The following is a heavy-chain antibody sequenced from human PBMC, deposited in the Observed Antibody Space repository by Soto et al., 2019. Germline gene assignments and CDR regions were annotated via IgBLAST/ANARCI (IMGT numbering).Heavy chain of an antibody. CDR2: IWYDGSNK. D-gene: IGHD3-10*01. V-gene: IGHV3-33*01. CDR1: GFTFSSYG. J-gene: IGHJ6*02. CDR3: ARGQVRGVIGYYYYGMDV. Sequence: GGSLRLSCAASGFTFSSYGMHWVRQAPGKGLEWVAVIWYDGSNKYYADSVKGRFTISRDNSKNTLYLQMNSLRAEDKAVYYCARGQVRGVIGYYYYGMDVWGQGTTVTVSS.